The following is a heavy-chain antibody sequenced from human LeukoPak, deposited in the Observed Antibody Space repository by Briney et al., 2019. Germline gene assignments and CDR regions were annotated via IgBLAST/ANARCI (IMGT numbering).Heavy chain of an antibody. CDR3: AREVYDSSGYYYGGVWFDP. J-gene: IGHJ5*02. Sequence: SETLSLTCAVSGGSISSGGYSWSWIRQPPGKGLEWIGYIYYSGSTYYNPSLKSRVTISVDTSKNQFSLKLSSVTAADTAVYYCAREVYDSSGYYYGGVWFDPWGQGTLVTVSS. CDR2: IYYSGST. V-gene: IGHV4-30-4*07. CDR1: GGSISSGGYS. D-gene: IGHD3-22*01.